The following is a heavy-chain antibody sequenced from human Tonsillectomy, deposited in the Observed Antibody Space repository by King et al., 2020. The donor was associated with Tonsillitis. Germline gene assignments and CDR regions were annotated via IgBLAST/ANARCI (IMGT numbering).Heavy chain of an antibody. CDR3: TRGPAVGAD. CDR1: GFTFSGYT. V-gene: IGHV3-30*04. Sequence: VQLVESGGGVVQPGRSLRLSCAASGFTFSGYTMHWVRQAPGKGLEWVAVISYDGSNKYYADSVKGRFTISRDNSKNTLYLQMNSLRTEDTAIYYCTRGPAVGADWGQGTLVTVSS. D-gene: IGHD1-26*01. CDR2: ISYDGSNK. J-gene: IGHJ4*02.